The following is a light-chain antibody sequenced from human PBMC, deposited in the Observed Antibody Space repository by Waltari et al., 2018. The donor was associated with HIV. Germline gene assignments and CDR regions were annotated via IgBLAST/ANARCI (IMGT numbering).Light chain of an antibody. Sequence: QSALTPPASVSGSPGQSITISCTGTSRDVGGYNYVSWFQQHPGKAPQLMIYEVSNRPSGVSNRFSGSKSGNTASLTISGLQAEDEADYYCSSYTSSSTLVFGTGTKVTVL. V-gene: IGLV2-14*01. CDR2: EVS. J-gene: IGLJ1*01. CDR1: SRDVGGYNY. CDR3: SSYTSSSTLV.